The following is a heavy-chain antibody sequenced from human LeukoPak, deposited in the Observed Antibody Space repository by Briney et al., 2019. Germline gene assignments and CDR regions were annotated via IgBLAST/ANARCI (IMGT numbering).Heavy chain of an antibody. CDR3: ARVFNGGGFDP. CDR2: IYHSGST. CDR1: GYSISSGYY. V-gene: IGHV4-38-2*02. J-gene: IGHJ5*02. D-gene: IGHD3-16*01. Sequence: SETLSLTCTVSGYSISSGYYWGWIRQPPGKGLEWIGSIYHSGSTYYNPSLKSRVTISVDTSKNQFSLKLSSVTAADTAVYYCARVFNGGGFDPWGQGTLVTVSS.